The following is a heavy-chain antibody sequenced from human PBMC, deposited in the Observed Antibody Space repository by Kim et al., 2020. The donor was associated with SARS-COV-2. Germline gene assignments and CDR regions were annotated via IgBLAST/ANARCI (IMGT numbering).Heavy chain of an antibody. Sequence: GGSLRLSCAASGFTFSSYAMSWVRQAPGKGLEWVSAISGSGGSTYYADSVKGRFTISRDNSKNTLYLQMNSLRAEDTAVYYCAKISPITMVRGVITGDYWGQGTLVTVSS. CDR2: ISGSGGST. D-gene: IGHD3-10*01. V-gene: IGHV3-23*01. CDR3: AKISPITMVRGVITGDY. J-gene: IGHJ4*02. CDR1: GFTFSSYA.